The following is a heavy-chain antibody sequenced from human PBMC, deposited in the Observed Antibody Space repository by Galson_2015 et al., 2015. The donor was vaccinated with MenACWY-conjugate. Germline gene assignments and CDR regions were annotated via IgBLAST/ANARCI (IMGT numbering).Heavy chain of an antibody. CDR3: ARATRRAIGRCWFDP. V-gene: IGHV4-34*01. D-gene: IGHD3-16*02. CDR1: GGSFSGYY. CDR2: INHSGST. J-gene: IGHJ5*02. Sequence: SETLSLTCTVYGGSFSGYYWSWIRQPPGKGLEWIGEINHSGSTNYNPSLKSRVTISVDTSKNQFSLKLSSVTAADTAVYYCARATRRAIGRCWFDPWGQGTLVTVSS.